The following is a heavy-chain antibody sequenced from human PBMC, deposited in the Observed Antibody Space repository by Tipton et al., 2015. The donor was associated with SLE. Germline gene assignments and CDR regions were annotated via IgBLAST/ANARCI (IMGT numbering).Heavy chain of an antibody. V-gene: IGHV4-61*08. Sequence: TLSLTCTVSGGSISSGDYYWTWIRQPPGKGLEWIGYIYNSGSINYNPSLKSRVTISVDTSKNQFSLKLSSVTAADTAVYYCARAGSYSSSWVNLWGRGTLVTVSS. J-gene: IGHJ2*01. CDR2: IYNSGSI. CDR1: GGSISSGDYY. D-gene: IGHD6-13*01. CDR3: ARAGSYSSSWVNL.